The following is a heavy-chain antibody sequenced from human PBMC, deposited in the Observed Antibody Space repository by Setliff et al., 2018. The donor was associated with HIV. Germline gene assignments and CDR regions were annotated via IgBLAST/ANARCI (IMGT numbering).Heavy chain of an antibody. Sequence: ASVQVSCKASGYTFTGYYMHWVRQAPGQGLEWRGWINPNSGGTNYAQKFQGRVTMTRDTSISTAYMELSRLRSDDTAVYYWARGADYYDSSGYRGGGLYYMDVWGKGTTVTVSS. V-gene: IGHV1-2*02. CDR1: GYTFTGYY. CDR2: INPNSGGT. CDR3: ARGADYYDSSGYRGGGLYYMDV. J-gene: IGHJ6*03. D-gene: IGHD3-22*01.